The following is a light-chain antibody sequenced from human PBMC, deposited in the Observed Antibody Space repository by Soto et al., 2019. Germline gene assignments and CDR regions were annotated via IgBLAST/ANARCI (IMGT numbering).Light chain of an antibody. CDR2: DAS. CDR1: QSISSW. CDR3: QQYNSYPWT. V-gene: IGKV1-5*01. J-gene: IGKJ1*01. Sequence: DIQMTQSPSTLSASVGDRVTITCRASQSISSWLAWYQQKPGKAPKLLIYDASSLESGVPSRFSGSGSGTEFTLPISSLQPDDFATYYCQQYNSYPWTFGQGTKAEIK.